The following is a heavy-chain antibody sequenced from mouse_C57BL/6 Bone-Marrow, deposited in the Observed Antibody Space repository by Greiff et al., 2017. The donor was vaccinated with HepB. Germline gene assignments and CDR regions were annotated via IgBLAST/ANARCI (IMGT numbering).Heavy chain of an antibody. D-gene: IGHD2-1*01. CDR2: INPSTGGT. V-gene: IGHV1-42*01. CDR1: GYSFTGYY. Sequence: VQLKQSGPELVKPGASVKISCKASGYSFTGYYMNWVKQSPEKSLEWIGEINPSTGGTTYNQKFKAKATLTVDKSSSTAYMQLKSLTSEDSAVYYCARGAIYGNYSAWFAYWGQGTLVTVSA. J-gene: IGHJ3*01. CDR3: ARGAIYGNYSAWFAY.